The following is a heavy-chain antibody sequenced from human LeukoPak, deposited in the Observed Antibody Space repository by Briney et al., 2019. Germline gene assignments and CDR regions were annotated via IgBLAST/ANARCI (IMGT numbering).Heavy chain of an antibody. D-gene: IGHD3-9*01. J-gene: IGHJ4*02. Sequence: GGSLRLSCAASGFTFSTYGMHWVRQAPGKGLEWVAFIRYNGSNKYYADSVKGRFTISRDNSKNTLYLQMNSLRAEDTAVYYCAKGRQYYDILTGYYYWGQGTLVTVSS. CDR1: GFTFSTYG. V-gene: IGHV3-30*02. CDR2: IRYNGSNK. CDR3: AKGRQYYDILTGYYY.